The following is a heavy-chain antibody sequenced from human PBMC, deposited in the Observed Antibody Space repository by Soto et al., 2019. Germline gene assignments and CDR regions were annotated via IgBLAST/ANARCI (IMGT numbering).Heavy chain of an antibody. Sequence: EVQLVESGGGLVQPGGSLRLSCAASGFTFSSYSMNWVRQAPGKGLEWVSYISSSSSTIYYADSVKGRFTISRDNAKNSLYLQRNSLRDEDTAVYYCARDQGPVVDYWGQGTLVTVSS. CDR1: GFTFSSYS. CDR3: ARDQGPVVDY. V-gene: IGHV3-48*02. J-gene: IGHJ4*02. CDR2: ISSSSSTI.